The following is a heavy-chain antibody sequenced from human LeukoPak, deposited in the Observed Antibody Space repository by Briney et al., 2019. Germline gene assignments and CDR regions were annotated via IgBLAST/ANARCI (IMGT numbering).Heavy chain of an antibody. V-gene: IGHV4-39*07. Sequence: SQTLSLTCAVSGGPISSGGYYWGWIRQPPGKGLEWIGSIYYSGSTYYNPSLKSRVTISVDTSKNQFSLKLSSVTAADTAVYYCARDCSGGSCYSRGWFDPWGQGTLVTVSS. CDR2: IYYSGST. CDR1: GGPISSGGYY. CDR3: ARDCSGGSCYSRGWFDP. J-gene: IGHJ5*02. D-gene: IGHD2-15*01.